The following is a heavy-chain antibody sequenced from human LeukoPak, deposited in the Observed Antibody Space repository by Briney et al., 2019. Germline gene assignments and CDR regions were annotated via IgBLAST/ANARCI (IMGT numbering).Heavy chain of an antibody. CDR2: INHSGST. V-gene: IGHV4-34*01. CDR3: ARSVLGYSYGLHIDY. J-gene: IGHJ4*02. Sequence: SETLSLTCAVYGGSFSGYYWSWIRQPPGKGLEWIGEINHSGSTNHNPSLKSRVTISVDTSKNQFSLKLSSLTAADTAVYYCARSVLGYSYGLHIDYWGQGTLVTVSS. CDR1: GGSFSGYY. D-gene: IGHD5-18*01.